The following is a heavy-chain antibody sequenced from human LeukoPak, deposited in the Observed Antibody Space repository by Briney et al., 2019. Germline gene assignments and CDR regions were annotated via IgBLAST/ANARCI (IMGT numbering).Heavy chain of an antibody. Sequence: ASVKVSCKASGYTFTGYYMHWVRQAPGQGLEWMGWINPNSGGTNYAQKFQGRVTMTRDTSISTAYMELSRLGSDDTAVYYCARDGSVTCGGDCYYFDYWGQGTLVTVSS. J-gene: IGHJ4*02. CDR2: INPNSGGT. CDR1: GYTFTGYY. CDR3: ARDGSVTCGGDCYYFDY. D-gene: IGHD2-21*02. V-gene: IGHV1-2*02.